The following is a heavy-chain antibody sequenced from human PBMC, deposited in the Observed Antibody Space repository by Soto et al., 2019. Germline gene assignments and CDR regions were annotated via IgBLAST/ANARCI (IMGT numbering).Heavy chain of an antibody. CDR3: ARRSCRGGSCYFNYYGMDV. CDR2: IYPGDSDT. Sequence: PGESLKISCKGSGYSFTSYWIGWVRQMPGKGLEWMGIIYPGDSDTRYSPSFQGQVTISADKSISTAYLQWSSLKASDTAMYYCARRSCRGGSCYFNYYGMDVWGPGTTVTVSS. V-gene: IGHV5-51*01. CDR1: GYSFTSYW. J-gene: IGHJ6*02. D-gene: IGHD2-15*01.